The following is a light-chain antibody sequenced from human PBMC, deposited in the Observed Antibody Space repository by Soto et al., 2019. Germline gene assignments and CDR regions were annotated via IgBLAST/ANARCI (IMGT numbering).Light chain of an antibody. V-gene: IGKV1-13*02. CDR3: QQLETYPLT. Sequence: ALQVTQSPSSLSASVGDTVTITCRVSQGISSDFAWYQQKPGKVPRLLIYDVFNLQSGVPSRFSGSGSGTDFTLTISRLQPEDFATYYCQQLETYPLTFGQGTRLEVK. CDR2: DVF. CDR1: QGISSD. J-gene: IGKJ5*01.